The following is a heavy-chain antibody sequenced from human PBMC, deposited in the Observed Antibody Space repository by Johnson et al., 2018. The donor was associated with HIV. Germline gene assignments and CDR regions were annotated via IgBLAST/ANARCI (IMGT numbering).Heavy chain of an antibody. CDR2: IYSGGST. V-gene: IGHV3-53*01. CDR3: ARGPLPSGWLKDAFDI. D-gene: IGHD6-19*01. Sequence: ASGFTVSSNYMSWVRQAPGKGLEWLSVIYSGGSTYYADSVKGRFTISRDNSKNKVYLQMNSLRVEDTAVYYCARGPLPSGWLKDAFDIWGQGTMVTVFS. J-gene: IGHJ3*02. CDR1: GFTVSSNY.